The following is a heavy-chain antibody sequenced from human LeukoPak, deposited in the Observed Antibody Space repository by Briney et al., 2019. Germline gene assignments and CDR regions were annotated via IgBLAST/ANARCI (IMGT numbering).Heavy chain of an antibody. CDR1: GYSFTNYD. CDR2: MNPDNGNT. Sequence: ASAKVSCKASGYSFTNYDINWVRQASGQGLEWMGWMNPDNGNTAYAQKFQGRVTITTNSSERTAYMELSSLRSEDTAVYYCVAYASGSFDYWGQGTLVSVSS. J-gene: IGHJ4*02. CDR3: VAYASGSFDY. D-gene: IGHD6-19*01. V-gene: IGHV1-8*03.